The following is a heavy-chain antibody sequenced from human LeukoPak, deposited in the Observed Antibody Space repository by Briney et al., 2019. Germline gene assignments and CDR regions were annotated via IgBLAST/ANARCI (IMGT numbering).Heavy chain of an antibody. Sequence: PGGSLRLSCAASGFTFSYVWMSWVRQVPGKGLEWVGRIKSKRDGETTAYTAPVKGRFTISRDDSKTTLYLQINSLKTDDTAVYYCTTEYTYSYYFDYWGQGTLVTVSS. D-gene: IGHD1-26*01. CDR3: TTEYTYSYYFDY. V-gene: IGHV3-15*01. J-gene: IGHJ4*02. CDR1: GFTFSYVW. CDR2: IKSKRDGETT.